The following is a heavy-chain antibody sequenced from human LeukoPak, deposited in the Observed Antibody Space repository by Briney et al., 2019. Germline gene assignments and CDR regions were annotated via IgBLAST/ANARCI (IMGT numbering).Heavy chain of an antibody. J-gene: IGHJ4*02. CDR1: GFTFSSYW. V-gene: IGHV3-74*01. CDR3: ARVLCSGGSCYEYYFDY. D-gene: IGHD2-15*01. Sequence: GGSLRLSCAASGFTFSSYWMHWVRQAPGKGLLWVSRINSDGSSTSYADSVKGRFTISRDNAKNTLYLQMNSLRAEDTAVYYCARVLCSGGSCYEYYFDYWGQGTLVTVSS. CDR2: INSDGSST.